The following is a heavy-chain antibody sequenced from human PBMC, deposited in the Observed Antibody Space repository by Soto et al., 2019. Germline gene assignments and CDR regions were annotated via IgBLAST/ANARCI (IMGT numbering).Heavy chain of an antibody. CDR1: GYTFTSYG. V-gene: IGHV1-18*01. D-gene: IGHD1-26*01. J-gene: IGHJ5*02. CDR2: INPYNGNT. CDR3: ARDPVGGNWFDP. Sequence: ASVKVSCKASGYTFTSYGISWVRQAPGQGLEWMGWINPYNGNTNYAQKLQGRVTMTTATSTSTAYMELRSLRSDDTAVYYCARDPVGGNWFDPWGQGTLVTVSS.